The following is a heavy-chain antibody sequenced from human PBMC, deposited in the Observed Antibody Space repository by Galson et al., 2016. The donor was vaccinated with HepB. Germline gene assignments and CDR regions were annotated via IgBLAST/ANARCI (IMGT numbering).Heavy chain of an antibody. CDR3: ARDREQWLVAHAFDI. J-gene: IGHJ4*02. D-gene: IGHD6-19*01. CDR2: ITRSGDAT. CDR1: GFSFSNSG. V-gene: IGHV3-23*01. Sequence: SLRLSCAASGFSFSNSGMSWVRQAPGRGLEWVSGITRSGDATHYADFVKGRFTISRDNAKNSLFLQMNSLRDEDSAVYSFARDREQWLVAHAFDIWGQGALVTVSS.